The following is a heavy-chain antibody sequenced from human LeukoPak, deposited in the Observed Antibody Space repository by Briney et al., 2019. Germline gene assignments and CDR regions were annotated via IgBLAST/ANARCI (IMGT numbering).Heavy chain of an antibody. CDR1: GFTFNKYY. V-gene: IGHV3-74*01. CDR2: ISSDGSNT. J-gene: IGHJ4*02. CDR3: IRVPY. Sequence: PGGSLRLSCAVSGFTFNKYYMHWVRPAPGKGLVWVSRISSDGSNTNYADSVKGRFTISRDNAKNTLYLQMNSLRAEDTAVYYCIRVPYWGQGALVTVSS.